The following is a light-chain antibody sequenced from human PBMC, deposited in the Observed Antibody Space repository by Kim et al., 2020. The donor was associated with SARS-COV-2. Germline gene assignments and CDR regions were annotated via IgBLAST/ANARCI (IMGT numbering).Light chain of an antibody. CDR1: SSDVGVYNY. J-gene: IGLJ2*01. Sequence: QSALTQPPSASGSPGQSVTISCTGTSSDVGVYNYVSWYQQHPGKGPKLLIYEVSKRPSGVPDRFSGSKSGNTASLTVSGLQAEDEADYFCSSYAGSNNLLFGGGTQLTV. CDR3: SSYAGSNNLL. V-gene: IGLV2-8*01. CDR2: EVS.